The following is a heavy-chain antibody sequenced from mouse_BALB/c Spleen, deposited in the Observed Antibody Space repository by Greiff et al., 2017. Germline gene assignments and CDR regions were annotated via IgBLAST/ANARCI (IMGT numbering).Heavy chain of an antibody. CDR3: ARDYDYDEGYAMDY. J-gene: IGHJ4*01. CDR1: GFTFSSYA. V-gene: IGHV5-6-5*01. Sequence: EVQRVESGGGLVKPGGSLKLSCAASGFTFSSYAMSWVRQTPEKRLEWVASISSGGSTYYPDSVKGRFTISRDNARNILYLQMSSLRSEDTAMYYCARDYDYDEGYAMDYWGQGTSVTVSS. CDR2: ISSGGST. D-gene: IGHD2-4*01.